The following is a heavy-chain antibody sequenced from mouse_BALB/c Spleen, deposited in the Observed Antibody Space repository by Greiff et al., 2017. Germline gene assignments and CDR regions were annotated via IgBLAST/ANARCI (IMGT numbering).Heavy chain of an antibody. D-gene: IGHD1-1*01. J-gene: IGHJ4*01. CDR2: IYPGNGTT. V-gene: IGHV1-55*01. CDR1: GYNFISYW. CDR3: ARSGGGITTVYYAMDY. Sequence: QVQLQQPGAELVKPGTSVKLSCKASGYNFISYWINWVKLRPGQGLEWIGDIYPGNGTTNYNEKFKSKATLTVATSSSTAYMQLSSLASEDSALFYCARSGGGITTVYYAMDYWGQGTSVTVSS.